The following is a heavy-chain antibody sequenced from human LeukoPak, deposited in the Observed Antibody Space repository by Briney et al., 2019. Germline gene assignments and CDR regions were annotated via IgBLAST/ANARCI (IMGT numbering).Heavy chain of an antibody. CDR3: ARGYGSGGANAFDI. V-gene: IGHV4-31*03. CDR2: IYYSGST. D-gene: IGHD3-10*01. J-gene: IGHJ3*02. CDR1: GGSLSSGGYY. Sequence: PSQTLSLTCTVSGGSLSSGGYYWRWIRQHPGKGLEWIGYIYYSGSTYYNPSLKSRVTISVDTSKNQFSLKLSSVTAADTAVYYCARGYGSGGANAFDIWGQGTMVTVSS.